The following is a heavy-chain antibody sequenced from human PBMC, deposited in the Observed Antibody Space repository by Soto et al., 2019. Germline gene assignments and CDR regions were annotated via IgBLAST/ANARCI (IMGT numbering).Heavy chain of an antibody. CDR3: ATGGGRFNYGMAV. V-gene: IGHV4-59*01. CDR2: FYYSGYT. Sequence: QVQLQESGPGLVKPSETLSLTCTVSGGSIRSYYWSWIRQPPGKRLEWIGYFYYSGYTNYNPSLNCRVTISVGTSKNQLSLKLSSVTAADTAVYYCATGGGRFNYGMAVWGQGTTVTVSS. D-gene: IGHD3-10*01. CDR1: GGSIRSYY. J-gene: IGHJ6*02.